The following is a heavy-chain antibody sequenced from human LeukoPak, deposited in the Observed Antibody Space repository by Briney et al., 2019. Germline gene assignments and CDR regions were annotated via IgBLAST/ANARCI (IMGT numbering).Heavy chain of an antibody. V-gene: IGHV3-23*01. J-gene: IGHJ4*02. CDR2: FGHSGGNT. CDR1: GFTFINYA. Sequence: GGSLRLSCAASGFTFINYAMSWVRQAPGRGLEWVSSFGHSGGNTYYADSVKGRFTISRDTSKSTLYLQMNSLRADDTAIYYCAKRSLVGSPRAFDSWGQGTLVTVSS. D-gene: IGHD1-26*01. CDR3: AKRSLVGSPRAFDS.